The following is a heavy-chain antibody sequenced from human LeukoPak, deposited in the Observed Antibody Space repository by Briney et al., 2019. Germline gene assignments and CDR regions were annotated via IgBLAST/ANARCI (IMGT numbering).Heavy chain of an antibody. CDR3: ARDSDYDILTGYTPNAFDI. Sequence: GGSLRLSCAASGFTFSSYAMHWVRQAPGKGLEWVAVISYDGSNKYYADSVEGRFTISRDNSKNTLYLQMNSLRAEDTAVYYCARDSDYDILTGYTPNAFDIWGQGTMVTVSS. V-gene: IGHV3-30-3*01. CDR1: GFTFSSYA. D-gene: IGHD3-9*01. J-gene: IGHJ3*02. CDR2: ISYDGSNK.